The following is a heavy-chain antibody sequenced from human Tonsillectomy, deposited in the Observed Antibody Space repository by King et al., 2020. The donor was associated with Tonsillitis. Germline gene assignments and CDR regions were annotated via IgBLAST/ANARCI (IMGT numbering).Heavy chain of an antibody. V-gene: IGHV1-8*01. CDR3: ARGVDSSGWLDYYYYGMDV. CDR2: MNPNSGNT. D-gene: IGHD6-19*01. Sequence: QLVQSGAEVKKPGASVKVSCEASGYTFTSYDINWVRQATGQGLEWMGWMNPNSGNTAYAQKFQGRVTMTRNTSISTAYMELSSLRSEGTAVYYCARGVDSSGWLDYYYYGMDVWGQGTTVTVSS. J-gene: IGHJ6*02. CDR1: GYTFTSYD.